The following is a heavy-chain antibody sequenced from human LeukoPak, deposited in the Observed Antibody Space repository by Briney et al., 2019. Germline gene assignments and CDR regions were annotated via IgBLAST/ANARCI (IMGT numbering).Heavy chain of an antibody. V-gene: IGHV4-39*01. CDR1: GGSISSSSYY. CDR3: ASTPPYCSSTSCYSYYYYGMDV. D-gene: IGHD2-2*02. CDR2: IYYSGST. J-gene: IGHJ6*02. Sequence: PSETLSLTCTVSGGSISSSSYYWGWIRQPPGKGLEWIGSIYYSGSTYYNPSVKSRVTISVDTSKNQFSLKLSSVTAADTAVYYCASTPPYCSSTSCYSYYYYGMDVWGQGTTVTVSS.